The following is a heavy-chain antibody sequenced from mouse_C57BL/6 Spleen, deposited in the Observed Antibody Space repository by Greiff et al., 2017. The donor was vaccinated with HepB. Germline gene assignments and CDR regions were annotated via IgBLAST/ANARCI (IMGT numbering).Heavy chain of an antibody. CDR1: GYTFTSYW. CDR2: IDPSDSYT. V-gene: IGHV1-69*01. CDR3: ARFGDYSLYYYAMDY. Sequence: VQLQQPGAELVMPGASVKLSCKASGYTFTSYWMHWVKQRPGQGLEWIGEIDPSDSYTNYNQKFKGKSTLTVDKSSSTAYMQLSSLTSEDSAVYYCARFGDYSLYYYAMDYWGQGTSVTVSS. D-gene: IGHD6-1*01. J-gene: IGHJ4*01.